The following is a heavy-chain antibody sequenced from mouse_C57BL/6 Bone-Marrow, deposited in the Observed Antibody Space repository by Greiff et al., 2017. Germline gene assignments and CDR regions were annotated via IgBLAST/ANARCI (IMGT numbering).Heavy chain of an antibody. V-gene: IGHV1-61*01. Sequence: QVQLQQPGAELARPGSSVKLSCKASGYTFTSYWMDWVKQRPGQGLEWIGNIYPSDSETNYNQKFKDKATLTVAKSSSTAYMQRSSLTSEDSADYYCASPGGYHDVWGTGTTVTVSS. J-gene: IGHJ1*03. D-gene: IGHD5-1-1*01. CDR3: ASPGGYHDV. CDR1: GYTFTSYW. CDR2: IYPSDSET.